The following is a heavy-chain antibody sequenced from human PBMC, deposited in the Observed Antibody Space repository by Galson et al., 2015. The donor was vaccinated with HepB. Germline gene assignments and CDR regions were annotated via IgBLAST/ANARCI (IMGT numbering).Heavy chain of an antibody. V-gene: IGHV1-18*04. J-gene: IGHJ5*02. D-gene: IGHD3-22*01. CDR3: ARWGRYYYYDSSGYGP. CDR2: ISAYNGNT. CDR1: GYTFTSYG. Sequence: SVKVSCKASGYTFTSYGISWVRQAPGQGLEWMGWISAYNGNTTYAQKLQGRVTMTTDTSTSTAYMGLRSLRSDDTAVYFCARWGRYYYYDSSGYGPWGQGTLVPVFS.